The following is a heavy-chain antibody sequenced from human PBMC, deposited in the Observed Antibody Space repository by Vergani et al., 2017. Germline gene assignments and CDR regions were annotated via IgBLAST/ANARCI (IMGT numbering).Heavy chain of an antibody. D-gene: IGHD2-2*01. V-gene: IGHV4-34*01. CDR3: ARGLVVVPAAMAY. Sequence: QVQLQQWGAGLLKPSETLSLTCAVYGGSFSGYYWSWIRQPPGKGLEWIGEINHSGSTNYNPSLKSRVTISVDTSKNQFSLKLSSVTAAVTAVYYCARGLVVVPAAMAYWGQGTLVTVSS. CDR2: INHSGST. J-gene: IGHJ4*02. CDR1: GGSFSGYY.